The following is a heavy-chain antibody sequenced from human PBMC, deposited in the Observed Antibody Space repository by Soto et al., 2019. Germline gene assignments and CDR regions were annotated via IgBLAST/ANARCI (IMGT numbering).Heavy chain of an antibody. D-gene: IGHD1-26*01. Sequence: QVQLVQSGAEVKKPGASVKVSCKASGYTFTSYGISWVRQAPGQGLEWMGWISAYNGNTNYAQKRQGRVTMTTDTSTSQAYKELRSLRANDTAVYYCARDRGSYALDYWGQGTLVTVSS. J-gene: IGHJ4*02. CDR1: GYTFTSYG. V-gene: IGHV1-18*01. CDR3: ARDRGSYALDY. CDR2: ISAYNGNT.